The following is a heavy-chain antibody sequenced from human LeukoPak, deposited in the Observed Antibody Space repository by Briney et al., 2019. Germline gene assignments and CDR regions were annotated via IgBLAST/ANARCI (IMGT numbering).Heavy chain of an antibody. J-gene: IGHJ4*02. Sequence: SETLSLTCTVSGGSISSGGYYWGWIRQPPGKGLEWIGSIYYSGSTYYNPSLKSRVTISVDTSKNQFSLKLSSVTAADTAVYYCARGYYDSSGYSSDYWGQGTLVTVSS. CDR1: GGSISSGGYY. CDR2: IYYSGST. CDR3: ARGYYDSSGYSSDY. V-gene: IGHV4-39*07. D-gene: IGHD3-22*01.